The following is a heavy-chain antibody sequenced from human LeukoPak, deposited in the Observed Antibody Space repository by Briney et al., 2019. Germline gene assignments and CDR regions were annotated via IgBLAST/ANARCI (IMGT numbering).Heavy chain of an antibody. CDR1: GSTFSNAW. J-gene: IGHJ4*02. Sequence: PGGSLRLSCAASGSTFSNAWMSWVRQAPGKGLEWVGRIKSKTDGGTTDYAAPVKGRFTISRDDSKNTLYLQMNSLKTEDTAVYYCTTDDAWIQLWLDYWGQGTLVTVSS. V-gene: IGHV3-15*01. CDR2: IKSKTDGGTT. D-gene: IGHD5-18*01. CDR3: TTDDAWIQLWLDY.